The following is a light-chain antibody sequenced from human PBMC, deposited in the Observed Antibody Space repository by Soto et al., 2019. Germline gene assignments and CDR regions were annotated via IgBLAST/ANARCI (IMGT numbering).Light chain of an antibody. Sequence: DIQMTQSPSTLSGSVGDRVTITCRASQTISSWLAWYQQKPGKAPKLLIYDASSLESGVPSRFSGSGSGTEFTLTISSLQPEDFANYYGQQFNSYSPGAFGQGTKVDIK. CDR1: QTISSW. CDR3: QQFNSYSPGA. CDR2: DAS. J-gene: IGKJ1*01. V-gene: IGKV1-5*01.